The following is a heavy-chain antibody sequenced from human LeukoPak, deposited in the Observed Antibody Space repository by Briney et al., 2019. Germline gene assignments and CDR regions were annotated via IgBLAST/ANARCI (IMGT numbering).Heavy chain of an antibody. CDR1: GHSFTNYH. CDR3: ARVKPTPV. D-gene: IGHD1-14*01. V-gene: IGHV1-46*01. CDR2: INPSGGTT. J-gene: IGHJ4*02. Sequence: ASVKVSCKASGHSFTNYHLHWVRQAPGQGLEWMGVINPSGGTTTYAQNFLGRVTMTRDMSTSTVYMELSSLRSEDTAVYYCARVKPTPVWGQGTLVTVSS.